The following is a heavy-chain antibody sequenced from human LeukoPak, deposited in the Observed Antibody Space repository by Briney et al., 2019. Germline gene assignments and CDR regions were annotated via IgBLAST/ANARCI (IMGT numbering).Heavy chain of an antibody. J-gene: IGHJ5*02. CDR1: GGSISSYY. D-gene: IGHD6-19*01. CDR3: ARDGYSSGWYSVWFDP. CDR2: IYTSGSA. Sequence: SETLSLTCTVSGGSISSYYWSWIRQPAGKGLEWIGRIYTSGSANYNPSLKSRVTMSVDTSKNQFSLKLSSVTAEDTAVYYCARDGYSSGWYSVWFDPWGQGPLVTVSS. V-gene: IGHV4-4*07.